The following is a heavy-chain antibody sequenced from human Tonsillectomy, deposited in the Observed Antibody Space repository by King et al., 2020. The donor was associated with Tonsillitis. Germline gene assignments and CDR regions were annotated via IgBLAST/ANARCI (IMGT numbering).Heavy chain of an antibody. V-gene: IGHV4-59*01. D-gene: IGHD2-8*01. J-gene: IGHJ4*02. CDR1: GGSISTYY. Sequence: VQLQESGPGLVKPSETLSLTCTVSGGSISTYYWSWIRQTPGKGLEWIGYMYYSESTNYNPSLKSRVTISLDTSKNQFSLKLSSVTAADTAVYYCARVAGTYGGFGQLYFDYWGQGTLVTVSS. CDR2: MYYSEST. CDR3: ARVAGTYGGFGQLYFDY.